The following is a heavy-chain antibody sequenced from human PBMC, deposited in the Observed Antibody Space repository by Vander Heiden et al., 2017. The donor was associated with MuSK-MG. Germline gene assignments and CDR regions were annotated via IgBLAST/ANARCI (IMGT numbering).Heavy chain of an antibody. D-gene: IGHD1-1*01. CDR2: ISSSGNVR. V-gene: IGHV3-11*01. Sequence: QVQLVESGGGLVNPAGPLRLSCAAPGSTFSDYYITWIRQAPGKGLEWFSYISSSGNVRYYADSVKGRFTISRDNAKNSLYLQMNSLRAEDTAVYYCATPGGGGYAFHYWGQGTLVTVSS. J-gene: IGHJ4*02. CDR1: GSTFSDYY. CDR3: ATPGGGGYAFHY.